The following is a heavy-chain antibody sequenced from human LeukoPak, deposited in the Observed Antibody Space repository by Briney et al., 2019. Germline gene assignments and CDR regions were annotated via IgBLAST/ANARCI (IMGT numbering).Heavy chain of an antibody. CDR2: ITSDGANT. Sequence: GGSLRLSCAASGFTFSDFAMHWVRQAPGKGLEYVSAITSDGANTYYIDSVKDRFTISRDNSKSTVYLEMGSLSVEDMAVYYCARGTGVHCGGDCFPLDYWGQGTLVTVSS. D-gene: IGHD2-21*01. V-gene: IGHV3-64*02. CDR3: ARGTGVHCGGDCFPLDY. J-gene: IGHJ4*02. CDR1: GFTFSDFA.